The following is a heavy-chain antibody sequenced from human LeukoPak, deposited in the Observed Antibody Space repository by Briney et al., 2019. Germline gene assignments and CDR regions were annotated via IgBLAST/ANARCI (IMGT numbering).Heavy chain of an antibody. CDR1: GYAFTSYD. Sequence: GASVKVSCKASGYAFTSYDINWVRQATGQGLEWMGWMNPNSGNTGYAQKFQGRVTMTRNTSISTAYMELSSLRSEDTAVYYCAREAYSSTENWFDPWGQGTLVTVSS. CDR2: MNPNSGNT. D-gene: IGHD6-13*01. CDR3: AREAYSSTENWFDP. J-gene: IGHJ5*02. V-gene: IGHV1-8*01.